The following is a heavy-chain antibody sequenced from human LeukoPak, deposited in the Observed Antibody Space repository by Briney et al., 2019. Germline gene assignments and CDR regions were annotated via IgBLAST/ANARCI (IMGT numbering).Heavy chain of an antibody. D-gene: IGHD4-11*01. CDR2: ISYDGSDK. CDR1: GFTFRNYG. J-gene: IGHJ4*02. V-gene: IGHV3-30*03. CDR3: ARGLPPVMKYYFDY. Sequence: AGGSPRLSCAASGFTFRNYGMQWVRQTPGKGLEWVTLISYDGSDKYYADSVKGRFSISRDNSKNTLYLQMNSLRAEDTAVYYCARGLPPVMKYYFDYWGQGTLVTVSS.